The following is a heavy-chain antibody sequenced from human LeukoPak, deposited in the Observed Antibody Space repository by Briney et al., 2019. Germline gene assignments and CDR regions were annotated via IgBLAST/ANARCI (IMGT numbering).Heavy chain of an antibody. CDR3: ASTITIFGVVKYPYYGTDV. CDR1: GFTFSSYG. CDR2: IWYDGSNK. J-gene: IGHJ6*02. V-gene: IGHV3-33*01. D-gene: IGHD3-3*01. Sequence: GGSLRLSCAASGFTFSSYGMHWVRQAPGKGLEWVAVIWYDGSNKYYADSVKGRFTISRDNSKNTLYLQMNSLRAEDTAVYYCASTITIFGVVKYPYYGTDVWGQGTTVTVSS.